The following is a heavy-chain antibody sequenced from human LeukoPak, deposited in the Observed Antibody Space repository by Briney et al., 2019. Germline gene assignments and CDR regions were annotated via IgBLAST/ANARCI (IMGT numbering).Heavy chain of an antibody. V-gene: IGHV4-39*07. CDR1: GGSISSSSYY. D-gene: IGHD3-16*02. CDR2: IYYSGST. CDR3: ARSYLNDYVWGSYRPRFDY. J-gene: IGHJ4*02. Sequence: SETLSLTCTVSGGSISSSSYYWGWIRQPPGKGLEWIVSIYYSGSTYYNPSLKSRITISVDTTKNQFSLKLSSVTAADTAVYYCARSYLNDYVWGSYRPRFDYWGQGTLVTVSS.